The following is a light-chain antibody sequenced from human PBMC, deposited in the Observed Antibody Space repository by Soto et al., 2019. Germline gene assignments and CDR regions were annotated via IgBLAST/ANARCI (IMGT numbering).Light chain of an antibody. Sequence: SALTQPASVSGSPGQSITISCTGTSSDVGAYNYVSWYQQHPGKAPKLMIFDVSNRPSGVSNRFSGSKSGNTASLTISGLPAEDEADYYCSSYTSSSIVVFGGGTKVTVL. CDR1: SSDVGAYNY. V-gene: IGLV2-14*03. CDR3: SSYTSSSIVV. CDR2: DVS. J-gene: IGLJ2*01.